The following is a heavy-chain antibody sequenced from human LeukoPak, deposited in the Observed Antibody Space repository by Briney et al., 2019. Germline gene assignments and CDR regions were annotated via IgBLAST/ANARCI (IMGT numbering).Heavy chain of an antibody. CDR2: IYYSGST. CDR3: ARHVYYSSSWYDY. CDR1: GGSISSYY. V-gene: IGHV4-59*08. Sequence: SETLSLTCTVSGGSISSYYWSWIRQPPGKGLEWIGYIYYSGSTNYNPSLKSRVTISVDTSKNQFSLKLSSVTAADTAVYYCARHVYYSSSWYDYWGQGTLVTVSS. J-gene: IGHJ4*02. D-gene: IGHD6-13*01.